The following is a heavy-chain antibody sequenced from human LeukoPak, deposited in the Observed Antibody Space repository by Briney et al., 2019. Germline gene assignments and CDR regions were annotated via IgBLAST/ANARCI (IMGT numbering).Heavy chain of an antibody. J-gene: IGHJ5*02. CDR3: AGGGFLKKNNWFDP. Sequence: SETLSLTCAVYGGSFSGYYWSWIRQPPGKGLEWIGEINHSGSTNYNPSLKSRVTISVDTSKNQFSLKLSSVTAADTAVYYCAGGGFLKKNNWFDPWGQGTLVTVSS. CDR2: INHSGST. D-gene: IGHD3-3*01. CDR1: GGSFSGYY. V-gene: IGHV4-34*01.